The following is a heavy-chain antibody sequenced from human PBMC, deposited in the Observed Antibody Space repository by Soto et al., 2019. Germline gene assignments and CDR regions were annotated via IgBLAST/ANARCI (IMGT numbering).Heavy chain of an antibody. CDR1: GGSISSGGYY. CDR3: ACSMVRVVIDYFDY. D-gene: IGHD3-10*01. CDR2: IYYSGST. J-gene: IGHJ4*02. V-gene: IGHV4-31*03. Sequence: QVQLQESGPGLVKPSQTLSLTCTVSGGSISSGGYYWSWIRQHPGKGLEWIGYIYYSGSTYYNPSRKSRVTISVDPSKIQFSLKLSSVTAADTAGYYCACSMVRVVIDYFDYWGQGTLVTVSS.